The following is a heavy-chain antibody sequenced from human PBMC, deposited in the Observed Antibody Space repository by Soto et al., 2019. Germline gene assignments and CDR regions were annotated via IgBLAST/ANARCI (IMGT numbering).Heavy chain of an antibody. CDR3: AGGRIVVAGSSAYYGMDV. CDR2: MNPNSGNT. V-gene: IGHV1-8*01. D-gene: IGHD6-19*01. CDR1: GYTFTSYD. Sequence: ASVKVSCKASGYTFTSYDINWVRQATGQGLEWMGWMNPNSGNTGYAQKFQGRVTMTRNTSISTAYMELSSLRSEDTAVYYCAGGRIVVAGSSAYYGMDVWGQGTAVTVSS. J-gene: IGHJ6*02.